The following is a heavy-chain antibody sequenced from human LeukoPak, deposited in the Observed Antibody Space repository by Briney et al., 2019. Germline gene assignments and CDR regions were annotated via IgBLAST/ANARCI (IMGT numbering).Heavy chain of an antibody. J-gene: IGHJ4*02. Sequence: GGSLRLSCAVSGFSVSRNYMSWVRQAPGKGLEWVSVIYSGGSTYYADSVKGRFTISRDNSKNTLYLQMNSLRAEDTAVYYCAGGDKWPGFDYWGPGTLVTVSS. CDR3: AGGDKWPGFDY. CDR2: IYSGGST. CDR1: GFSVSRNY. V-gene: IGHV3-53*01. D-gene: IGHD3-16*01.